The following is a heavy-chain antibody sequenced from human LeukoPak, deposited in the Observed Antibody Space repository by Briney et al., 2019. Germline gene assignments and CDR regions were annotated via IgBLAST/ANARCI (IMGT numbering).Heavy chain of an antibody. CDR1: GFTVSTNS. J-gene: IGHJ4*02. V-gene: IGHV3-53*01. CDR3: ARRAGAYSHPYDY. D-gene: IGHD4/OR15-4a*01. CDR2: IYSDDT. Sequence: GGSLRLSCTVSGFTVSTNSMRWVRQAPGKGLEWVSFIYSDDTNYSYSVKGPCTISRDNSKTTLYLQMNSMRAEDTAVYYCARRAGAYSHPYDYWGQGTLVTVSS.